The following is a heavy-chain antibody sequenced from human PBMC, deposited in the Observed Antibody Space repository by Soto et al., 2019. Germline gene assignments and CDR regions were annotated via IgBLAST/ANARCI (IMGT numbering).Heavy chain of an antibody. J-gene: IGHJ4*02. D-gene: IGHD6-19*01. CDR1: GFTFSDYA. Sequence: GGSLRLSCAASGFTFSDYAMHWVRQARGKGLEWVAVVSHDGRNTHYADSVKGRFTISRDSSKNTVSLEMTSLRAEDTAVYYCAKGGRQWLDTDDFNYWGQGALVTVSS. CDR2: VSHDGRNT. CDR3: AKGGRQWLDTDDFNY. V-gene: IGHV3-30*18.